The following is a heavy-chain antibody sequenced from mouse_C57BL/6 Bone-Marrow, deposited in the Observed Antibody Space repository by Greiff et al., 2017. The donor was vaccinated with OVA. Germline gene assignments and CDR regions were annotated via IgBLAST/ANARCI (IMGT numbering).Heavy chain of an antibody. CDR3: ARWGLGPFYAMDY. CDR2: INSDGGST. D-gene: IGHD4-1*01. CDR1: EYEFPSHD. V-gene: IGHV5-2*03. Sequence: EVKVEESGGGLVQPGESLKLSCESNEYEFPSHDMSWVRKTPEKRLELVAAINSDGGSTYYPDTMERRFIISRDNTKKTLYLQMSSLRSEDTALYYCARWGLGPFYAMDYWGQGTSVTVSS. J-gene: IGHJ4*01.